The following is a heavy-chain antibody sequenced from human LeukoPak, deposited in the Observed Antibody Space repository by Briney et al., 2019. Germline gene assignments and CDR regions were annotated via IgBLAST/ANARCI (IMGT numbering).Heavy chain of an antibody. CDR2: ISSTSTYT. CDR1: GFTFSDYY. D-gene: IGHD2-8*02. V-gene: IGHV3-11*06. Sequence: AGSLRLSCAAAAFPFTSGFTFSDYYMSWIRQAPGKGLEWVSYISSTSTYTNYADSVKGRFTISRDNANNSLYLQMNSLRAEDTAICYCARGGTGAFDYWGQGTLVTVSS. J-gene: IGHJ4*02. CDR3: ARGGTGAFDY.